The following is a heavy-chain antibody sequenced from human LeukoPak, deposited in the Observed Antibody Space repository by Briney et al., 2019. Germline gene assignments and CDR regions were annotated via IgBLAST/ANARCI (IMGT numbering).Heavy chain of an antibody. J-gene: IGHJ2*01. CDR1: GLTFSSCG. D-gene: IGHD3/OR15-3a*01. Sequence: GGSLRLSCAASGLTFSSCGMNWVRQAPGKGLEWVSYISSTGSTIYYADSVKGRFTISRDNAKDSLSLQMNSLRVEDTAVYYCTSDRLGFGGLFWYFDLWGRGTLVTVSS. V-gene: IGHV3-48*03. CDR3: TSDRLGFGGLFWYFDL. CDR2: ISSTGSTI.